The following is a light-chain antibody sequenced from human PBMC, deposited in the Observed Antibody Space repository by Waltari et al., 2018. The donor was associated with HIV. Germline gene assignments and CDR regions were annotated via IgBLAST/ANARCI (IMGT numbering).Light chain of an antibody. V-gene: IGLV2-14*01. CDR3: SSYSRGALL. J-gene: IGLJ2*01. CDR1: TNDIGSYHY. Sequence: QSVLTQPASVSGSPGQSLTLSCTGTTNDIGSYHYVSWYQQSPDKAPKLIIYEVSNRPSGASSRFSGSKSGNTASRTISGLQAEDEAYYHCSSYSRGALLFGGGTKVTVL. CDR2: EVS.